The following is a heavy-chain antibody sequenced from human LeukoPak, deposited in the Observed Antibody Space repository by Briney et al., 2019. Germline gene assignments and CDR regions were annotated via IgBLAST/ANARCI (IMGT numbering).Heavy chain of an antibody. CDR1: GFTFNNYG. D-gene: IGHD5-12*01. CDR3: ARGPSGYHNT. CDR2: IRYNGNNQ. J-gene: IGHJ4*02. Sequence: PGGSLRLSCAASGFTFNNYGMHWVRQAPGKGLEWVAFIRYNGNNQYYADSVKGRFTISRDNSKNTLYLQMNSLRAEDTAVYYCARGPSGYHNTGGQGTLVTVSS. V-gene: IGHV3-30*02.